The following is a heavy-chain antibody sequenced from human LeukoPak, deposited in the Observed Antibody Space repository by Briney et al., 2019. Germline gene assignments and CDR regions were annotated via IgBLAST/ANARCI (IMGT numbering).Heavy chain of an antibody. V-gene: IGHV3-21*01. CDR3: ARETPRGGYSYGIDY. CDR2: ISSSSSYI. J-gene: IGHJ4*02. CDR1: GFTFSSYS. Sequence: GGSLRLSCAASGFTFSSYSMNWVRQAPGKGLEWVSSISSSSSYIYYADSVKGRFTISRDNAKNSLYLQMNSLRAEDTAVYYCARETPRGGYSYGIDYWGQGTLVTVSS. D-gene: IGHD5-18*01.